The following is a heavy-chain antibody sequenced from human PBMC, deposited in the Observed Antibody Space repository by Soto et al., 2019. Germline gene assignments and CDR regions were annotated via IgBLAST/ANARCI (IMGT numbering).Heavy chain of an antibody. CDR3: ARVLRWLQSQGEFDY. CDR2: INPNSGGT. J-gene: IGHJ4*02. CDR1: GYTFTGYC. Sequence: ASVKVSCKASGYTFTGYCMHWVRQAPGQGLEWMGWINPNSGGTNYAQKFQGRVTMTRDTSISTAYMELSRLRSDDTAVYYCARVLRWLQSQGEFDYWGQGTLVTVSS. D-gene: IGHD5-12*01. V-gene: IGHV1-2*02.